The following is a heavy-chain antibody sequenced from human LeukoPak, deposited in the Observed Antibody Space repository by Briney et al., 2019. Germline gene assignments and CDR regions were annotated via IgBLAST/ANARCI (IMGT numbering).Heavy chain of an antibody. J-gene: IGHJ4*02. CDR1: GYTFTSYA. Sequence: GESLKVSCKASGYTFTSYAMHWVRQAPGQRLEWMGWINAGNGNTKYSQKFQGRVTITRDTSASTAYMELSSLRSEDTAVYYCAGQGGIAAAGPITQFDYWGQGTLVTVSS. CDR3: AGQGGIAAAGPITQFDY. CDR2: INAGNGNT. D-gene: IGHD6-13*01. V-gene: IGHV1-3*01.